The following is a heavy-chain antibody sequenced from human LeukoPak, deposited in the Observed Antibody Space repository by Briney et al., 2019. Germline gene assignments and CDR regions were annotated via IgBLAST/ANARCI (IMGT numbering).Heavy chain of an antibody. Sequence: SETLSLTCTVSGGSISSYYWSWIRQPPGKGLEWIGYIYYSGSTNYNPSLKSRVTISVDTSKNQFSLKLSSVTAADTAVYYCARGGGGSSSGFYYFDYWGQGTLVTASS. J-gene: IGHJ4*02. CDR3: ARGGGGSSSGFYYFDY. V-gene: IGHV4-59*01. CDR1: GGSISSYY. D-gene: IGHD6-13*01. CDR2: IYYSGST.